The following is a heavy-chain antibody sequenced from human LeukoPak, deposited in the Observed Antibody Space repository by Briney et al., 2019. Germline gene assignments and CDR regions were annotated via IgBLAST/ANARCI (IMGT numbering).Heavy chain of an antibody. V-gene: IGHV3-33*08. CDR2: IWYDGSNK. Sequence: PGGSLRLSCAASGFTFSSYGMHWVRQAPGKGLEWVAVIWYDGSNKYYADSVKGRFTISRDNSKNTLYLQMNSLRAEDTAVYYCARTHYGDYNYYYGMDVWGQGTTVTVSS. J-gene: IGHJ6*02. CDR3: ARTHYGDYNYYYGMDV. CDR1: GFTFSSYG. D-gene: IGHD4-17*01.